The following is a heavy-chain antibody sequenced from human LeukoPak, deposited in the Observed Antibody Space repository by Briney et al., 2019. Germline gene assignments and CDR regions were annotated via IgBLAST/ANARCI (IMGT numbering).Heavy chain of an antibody. J-gene: IGHJ4*02. CDR1: GFTFSNYV. CDR3: ARGSSSGLKSYYFDY. CDR2: ISSGSTYI. D-gene: IGHD6-13*01. V-gene: IGHV3-21*01. Sequence: GGSPRLSCAASGFTFSNYVINWVRQAPGKGLEWVSSISSGSTYIYYADLVKGRFTISRDNANSSLYLQMSSLRDEDTAVYYCARGSSSGLKSYYFDYWGQGTLVTVSS.